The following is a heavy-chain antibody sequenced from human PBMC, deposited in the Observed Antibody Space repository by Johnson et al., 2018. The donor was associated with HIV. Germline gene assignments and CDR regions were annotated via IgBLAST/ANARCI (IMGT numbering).Heavy chain of an antibody. CDR1: EFTVSNNY. J-gene: IGHJ3*01. Sequence: EVQLVESGGGLVQPGGSLRLSCAASEFTVSNNYLGWVRQAPGKGLEWVSIIYSGGTTYHADSVKGRFTNSRDNSKNTVYLQMNSLSAEDTAVYYCARDSLTASLDAFDLWGQGTVVTVSS. D-gene: IGHD2-21*02. CDR2: IYSGGTT. CDR3: ARDSLTASLDAFDL. V-gene: IGHV3-66*02.